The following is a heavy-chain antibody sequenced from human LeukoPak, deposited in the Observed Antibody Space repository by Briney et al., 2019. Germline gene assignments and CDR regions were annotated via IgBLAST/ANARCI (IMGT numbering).Heavy chain of an antibody. CDR2: VYSSGNT. CDR1: GGSISNYY. D-gene: IGHD6-19*01. Sequence: SETLSLTCTVSGGSISNYYWRWIRQPAGKGLEWIGRVYSSGNTNYNPSLKRRVAMSIDTSKNQFSLNLYSVTAADTAVYYCVTDSSGWYLYWGQGTLVTVSS. J-gene: IGHJ4*02. CDR3: VTDSSGWYLY. V-gene: IGHV4-4*07.